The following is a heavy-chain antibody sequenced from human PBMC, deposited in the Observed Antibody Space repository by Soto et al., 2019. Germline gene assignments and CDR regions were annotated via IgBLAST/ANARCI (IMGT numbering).Heavy chain of an antibody. V-gene: IGHV4-34*01. CDR2: INHSGST. CDR1: GGSFSGYY. Sequence: SETLSLTCAVYGGSFSGYYWSWIRQPPGKGLEWIGEINHSGSTNYNPSLKSRVTISVDTSKNQFSLKLSSVTAADTAVYYCARAEPLVTIFGVVTDDWGQGTLVTVSS. D-gene: IGHD3-3*01. J-gene: IGHJ4*02. CDR3: ARAEPLVTIFGVVTDD.